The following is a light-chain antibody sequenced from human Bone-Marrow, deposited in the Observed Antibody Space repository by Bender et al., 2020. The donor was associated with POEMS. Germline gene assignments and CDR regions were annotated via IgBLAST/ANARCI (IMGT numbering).Light chain of an antibody. V-gene: IGLV3-21*02. J-gene: IGLJ2*01. CDR3: QVWDGTSHHRV. CDR1: NLITKS. CDR2: DDA. Sequence: SYVLTQPPSVSAAPGETATICCGGNNLITKSVHWYHQRPGQAPVLVVFDDADRPSGIPERFSGSNSGNTATLTISGVEAGDEADYYCQVWDGTSHHRVFGGGTKLNVL.